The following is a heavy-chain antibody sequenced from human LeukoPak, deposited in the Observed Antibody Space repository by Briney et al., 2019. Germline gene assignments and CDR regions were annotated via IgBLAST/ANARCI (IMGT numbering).Heavy chain of an antibody. CDR2: IYYSGST. J-gene: IGHJ4*02. D-gene: IGHD3-10*01. CDR3: ARGAEDGYGSDAPFDY. Sequence: SETLSLTCTVSGGSISSYYWSWIRQPPGKGLEWIGYIYYSGSTNYNPSLNSRVTISVDTSKNQFSLKLSSVTAADTAVYYCARGAEDGYGSDAPFDYWGQGTLVTVSS. CDR1: GGSISSYY. V-gene: IGHV4-59*12.